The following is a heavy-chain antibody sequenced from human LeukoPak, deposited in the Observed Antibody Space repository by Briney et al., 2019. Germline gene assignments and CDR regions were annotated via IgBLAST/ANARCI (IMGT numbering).Heavy chain of an antibody. CDR2: INPSGGST. V-gene: IGHV1-46*01. CDR3: ARAYCSGGSCYSRGEEFDY. J-gene: IGHJ4*02. CDR1: GYTFTSYY. Sequence: ASVKVSCKASGYTFTSYYMHWVRQAPGQGLEWMGLINPSGGSTSYAQKFQGRVTTTRDTSTSTVYMELSSLRSEDTAVYYCARAYCSGGSCYSRGEEFDYWGQGTLVTVSS. D-gene: IGHD2-15*01.